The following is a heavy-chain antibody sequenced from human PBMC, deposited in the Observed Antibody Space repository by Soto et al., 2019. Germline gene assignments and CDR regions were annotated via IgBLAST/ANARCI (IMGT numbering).Heavy chain of an antibody. Sequence: QVQLVESGGGWVKLGRSLGLSCLASGFTLSHYALNWFPQAPGKGLEWVAVVSYDGSNKYYGDSVRGRFTISRDNSKNTLYLQMNSLRAEDTAVYYCAKGELINPQLFEFWGQGALVTVSS. CDR2: VSYDGSNK. V-gene: IGHV3-30*18. D-gene: IGHD1-26*01. CDR3: AKGELINPQLFEF. J-gene: IGHJ4*02. CDR1: GFTLSHYA.